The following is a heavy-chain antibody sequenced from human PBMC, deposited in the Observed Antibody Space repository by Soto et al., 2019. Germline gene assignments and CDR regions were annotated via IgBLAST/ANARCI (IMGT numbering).Heavy chain of an antibody. CDR1: SYTLIVG. J-gene: IGHJ4*02. D-gene: IGHD2-15*01. Sequence: ASVKVSCKVSSYTLIVGIAWVRQAPGQRLEGMGWISTHNGHTMYAQNLQDRVTLTTDAYTSTAYMELRGLRSDDTAVYYCVKDDCSGDTCYLGHWGQGTLVTVSS. CDR2: ISTHNGHT. V-gene: IGHV1-18*01. CDR3: VKDDCSGDTCYLGH.